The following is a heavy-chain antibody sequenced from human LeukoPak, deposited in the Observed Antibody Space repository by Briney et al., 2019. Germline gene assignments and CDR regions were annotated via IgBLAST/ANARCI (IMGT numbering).Heavy chain of an antibody. CDR1: GYTFTGYY. V-gene: IGHV1-2*06. CDR2: INPNSGGI. CDR3: ARTAGNADLYFDY. D-gene: IGHD6-13*01. J-gene: IGHJ4*02. Sequence: ASVKVSCKASGYTFTGYYMHRVRQAPGQGLEWMGRINPNSGGINYAQKFQGRVTMTRDTSISTAYMELSRLRSDDTAVYYCARTAGNADLYFDYWGQGTLVTVSS.